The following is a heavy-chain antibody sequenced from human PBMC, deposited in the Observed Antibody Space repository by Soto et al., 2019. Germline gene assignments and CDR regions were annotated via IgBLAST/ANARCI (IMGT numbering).Heavy chain of an antibody. CDR2: IYYSGST. CDR1: GGSISSGDYY. CDR3: ARERGVVATIGAFDI. J-gene: IGHJ3*02. V-gene: IGHV4-30-4*01. D-gene: IGHD5-12*01. Sequence: SETLSLTCTVSGGSISSGDYYWSWIRQPPGKGLEWIGYIYYSGSTYYNPSLKSRVTISVDTSKNQFSLKLSSVTAADTAVYYCARERGVVATIGAFDIWGQGTMVTVSS.